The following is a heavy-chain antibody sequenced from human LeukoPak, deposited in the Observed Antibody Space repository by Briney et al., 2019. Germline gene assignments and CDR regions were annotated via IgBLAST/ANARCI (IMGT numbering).Heavy chain of an antibody. D-gene: IGHD6-13*01. V-gene: IGHV3-23*01. CDR2: ILPGGGDT. CDR3: AKAWPAAGTFDS. Sequence: PGGSLRLSCADSGFTFSSYAMTWVRQAPGKGLEWVSTILPGGGDTYYADSVKGRFTISRDTSKNTLYLQMNTLRVEDTAVYYCAKAWPAAGTFDSWGQGSLVTVSS. J-gene: IGHJ4*02. CDR1: GFTFSSYA.